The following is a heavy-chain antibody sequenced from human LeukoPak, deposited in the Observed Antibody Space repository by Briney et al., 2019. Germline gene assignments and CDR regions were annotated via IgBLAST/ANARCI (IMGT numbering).Heavy chain of an antibody. J-gene: IGHJ4*02. CDR3: ARGIAVAD. Sequence: SQTLSLTCAVYGGSFSGYYWSWIRQPPGKGLEWIGEINHSGSTNYNPSLKSRVTISVDTSKNQFSLKLSSVTAADTAVYYCARGIAVADWGQGTLVTVSS. CDR2: INHSGST. V-gene: IGHV4-34*01. D-gene: IGHD6-19*01. CDR1: GGSFSGYY.